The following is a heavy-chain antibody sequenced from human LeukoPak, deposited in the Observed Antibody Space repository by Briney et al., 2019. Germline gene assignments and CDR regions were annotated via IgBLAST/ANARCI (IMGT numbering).Heavy chain of an antibody. CDR2: IYSGGST. CDR1: GFTVSSNY. CDR3: ARDSLLRYYFDY. D-gene: IGHD4-17*01. Sequence: GGSLRLSCAASGFTVSSNYMSWVRQAPGKGLEWVSVIYSGGSTYYADSVKGRFTISRDNSKNTLYLQMNSLRAEDTAVYYCARDSLLRYYFDYWGQGTLVTVSS. V-gene: IGHV3-53*01. J-gene: IGHJ4*02.